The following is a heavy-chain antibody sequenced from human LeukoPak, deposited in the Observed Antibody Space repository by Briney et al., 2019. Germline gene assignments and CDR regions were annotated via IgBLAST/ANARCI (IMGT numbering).Heavy chain of an antibody. CDR3: ASALQWLAPIDY. D-gene: IGHD6-19*01. V-gene: IGHV3-74*01. J-gene: IGHJ4*02. CDR1: GSTFSSYW. Sequence: GGSLRLSCAASGSTFSSYWMHWVRQAPGKGLVWVSSINSDGSSTRYADSVKGRFTISRDNAKNTLYLQMNSLRAEDTSLYYCASALQWLAPIDYWGQGTLVNVSS. CDR2: INSDGSST.